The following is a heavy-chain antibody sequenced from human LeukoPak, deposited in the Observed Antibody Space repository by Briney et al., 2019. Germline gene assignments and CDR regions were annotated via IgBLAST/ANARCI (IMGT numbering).Heavy chain of an antibody. CDR2: ISSSGSTI. CDR1: GFTFSSYE. J-gene: IGHJ4*02. V-gene: IGHV3-48*03. CDR3: AKDADYYGSGSYYAS. Sequence: GGSLRLSCAASGFTFSSYEMNWVRQAPGKGLEWVSYISSSGSTIYYADSVRGRFTISRDNFNNTLYLQMNSLRPEDTAVYYCAKDADYYGSGSYYASWGQGTRVTVSS. D-gene: IGHD3-10*01.